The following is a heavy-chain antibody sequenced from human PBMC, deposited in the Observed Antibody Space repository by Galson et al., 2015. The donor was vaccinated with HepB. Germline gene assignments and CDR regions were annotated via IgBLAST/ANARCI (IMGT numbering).Heavy chain of an antibody. Sequence: SLRLSCAASGFTFSSYAMSWVRQAPGKGLEWVSAISGSGGSTYYADSVKGRFTISRDNSKNTLYLQMNSLRAEDTAVYYCTTTNGDYDAFDIWGQGTMVTVSS. CDR3: TTTNGDYDAFDI. J-gene: IGHJ3*02. CDR2: ISGSGGST. V-gene: IGHV3-23*01. D-gene: IGHD4-17*01. CDR1: GFTFSSYA.